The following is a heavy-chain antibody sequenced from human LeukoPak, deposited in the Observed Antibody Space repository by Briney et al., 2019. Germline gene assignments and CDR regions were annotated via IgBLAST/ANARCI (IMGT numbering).Heavy chain of an antibody. V-gene: IGHV3-53*01. J-gene: IGHJ4*02. Sequence: PGGSLTLSRAASGFTLSSNYMIWVPQPPGKALDSVSVSSCGGSTYQADSVKGRFTISRDNPKHTLYHQMNSLRAEDTAVYYCAREPSLAGGFVYWGQGALVTVSS. D-gene: IGHD7-27*01. CDR1: GFTLSSNY. CDR2: SSCGGST. CDR3: AREPSLAGGFVY.